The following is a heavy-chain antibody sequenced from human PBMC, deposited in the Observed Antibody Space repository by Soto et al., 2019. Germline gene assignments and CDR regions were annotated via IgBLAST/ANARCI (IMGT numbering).Heavy chain of an antibody. CDR2: VSGRGGST. CDR3: AKPMYSSSSVFDY. V-gene: IGHV3-23*01. Sequence: GLHIHSCTSAGCNFIDYARSWISKKPGKGLEWVSAVSGRGGSTKYADSVKGRFTISRDNSKNTLYLQMNSLRAEDTAVYYCAKPMYSSSSVFDYWGQGTLVTVSS. D-gene: IGHD6-6*01. CDR1: GCNFIDYA. J-gene: IGHJ4*02.